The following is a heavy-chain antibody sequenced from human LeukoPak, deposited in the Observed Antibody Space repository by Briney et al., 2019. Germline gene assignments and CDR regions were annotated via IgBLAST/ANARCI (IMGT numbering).Heavy chain of an antibody. CDR3: ARQSTIFGVVHDY. CDR1: GGSFSGYY. J-gene: IGHJ4*02. Sequence: PSETLSLTCAVYGGSFSGYYWSWIRQPPGKGLEWIGEINHSGSTNYNPSLKSRVTISVDTSKNQFSPKLSSVTAADTAVYYCARQSTIFGVVHDYWGQGTLVTVSS. CDR2: INHSGST. V-gene: IGHV4-34*01. D-gene: IGHD3-3*01.